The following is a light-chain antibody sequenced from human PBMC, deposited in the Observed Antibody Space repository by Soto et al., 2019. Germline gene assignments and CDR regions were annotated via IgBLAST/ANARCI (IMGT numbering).Light chain of an antibody. J-gene: IGKJ3*01. CDR3: QHCSTHSGT. V-gene: IGKV1-5*03. CDR2: RAS. Sequence: DVKMAQAPSTLSAAVVDRVTITCRARQSIGDWLAWFQQQPGKAPALLIYRASYLESGVPSRFSGSGSGKEFMHTISILQRDDVSTYSCQHCSTHSGTFGPGTTVEIK. CDR1: QSIGDW.